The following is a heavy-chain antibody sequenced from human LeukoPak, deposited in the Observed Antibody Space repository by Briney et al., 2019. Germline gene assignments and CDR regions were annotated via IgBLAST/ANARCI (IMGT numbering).Heavy chain of an antibody. Sequence: GGSLRLSCAASGFIFSDYWMTWGRQAPGKGLEWVANIKKDGSEQVYVDSVKGRFTISRDNAKNTLYLQMNSLRAEDTAVYYCARSGDTGYRPQGPWGQGTLVTVSS. CDR1: GFIFSDYW. CDR2: IKKDGSEQ. CDR3: ARSGDTGYRPQGP. J-gene: IGHJ5*02. V-gene: IGHV3-7*01. D-gene: IGHD5-18*01.